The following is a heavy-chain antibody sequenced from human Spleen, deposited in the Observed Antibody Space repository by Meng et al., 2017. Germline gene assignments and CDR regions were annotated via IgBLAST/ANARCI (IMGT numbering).Heavy chain of an antibody. CDR3: ARDQELLSGNDY. CDR2: INPNSGGT. CDR1: GDTFNTFA. V-gene: IGHV1-2*02. Sequence: ASVKVSCKASGDTFNTFAITWVRQAPGQGLEWMGWINPNSGGTNYAQKFQGRVTMTRDTSISTAYMELSRLRSDDTAVYYCARDQELLSGNDYWGQGTLVTVSS. J-gene: IGHJ4*02. D-gene: IGHD1-26*01.